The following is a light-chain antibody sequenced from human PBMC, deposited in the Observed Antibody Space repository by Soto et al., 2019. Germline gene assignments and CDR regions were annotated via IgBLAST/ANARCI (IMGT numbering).Light chain of an antibody. V-gene: IGLV2-8*01. CDR3: SSYAGSNNYV. CDR2: EVN. CDR1: SSDNGGYNY. J-gene: IGLJ1*01. Sequence: QSALTQPPSASGSPGQSVTISCTGTSSDNGGYNYVSWYQQHPGNGPKLMIYEVNKRPSGVPDRFSGSKSGNTASLTVAGLQAEDEADYYCSSYAGSNNYVFGTGTKVTVL.